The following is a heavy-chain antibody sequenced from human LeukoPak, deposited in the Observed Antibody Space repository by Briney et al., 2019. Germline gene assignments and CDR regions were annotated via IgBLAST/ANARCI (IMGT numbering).Heavy chain of an antibody. V-gene: IGHV3-48*03. Sequence: GGSLRLSGAASGFTLSSFEMNWVRQAPGKGLEWVSYISGSGTNIYYADSVKGRFTISRDNAKNTLDLQMNSLRAEDTAVYYCARGEKSWINGFDLWGQGTLVTVSS. J-gene: IGHJ4*02. CDR2: ISGSGTNI. CDR1: GFTLSSFE. D-gene: IGHD2-8*01. CDR3: ARGEKSWINGFDL.